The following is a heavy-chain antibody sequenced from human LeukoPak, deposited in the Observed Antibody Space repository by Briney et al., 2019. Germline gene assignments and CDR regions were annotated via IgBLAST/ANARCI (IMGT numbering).Heavy chain of an antibody. CDR1: GYTFTSYY. V-gene: IGHV1-46*01. CDR3: ARKSLWFGELSSFDY. CDR2: INPSGGST. Sequence: ASVKVSCKASGYTFTSYYMHWVRQAPGQGLEWMGIINPSGGSTSYAQKFQGRVTMTRDMSTSTAYMELSSLRSEDTAVYYCARKSLWFGELSSFDYWGQGTLVTVSS. D-gene: IGHD3-10*01. J-gene: IGHJ4*02.